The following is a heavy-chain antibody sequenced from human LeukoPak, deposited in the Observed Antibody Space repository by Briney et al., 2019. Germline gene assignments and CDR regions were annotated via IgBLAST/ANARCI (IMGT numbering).Heavy chain of an antibody. J-gene: IGHJ4*02. CDR2: INPNSGGT. CDR1: GYTFTGYY. D-gene: IGHD3-10*01. Sequence: GASVKVSCKASGYTFTGYYMHWVRQAPGQGLEWMGWINPNSGGTNYAQKFQGRVTMTRDTSISTAYMELSRLRSDDTAVYYCARSGSGSYLPPDYWGQGTLVTVSS. CDR3: ARSGSGSYLPPDY. V-gene: IGHV1-2*02.